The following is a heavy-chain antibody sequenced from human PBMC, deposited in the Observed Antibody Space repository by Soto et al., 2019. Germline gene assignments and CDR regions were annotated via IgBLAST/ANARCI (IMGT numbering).Heavy chain of an antibody. D-gene: IGHD3-16*02. CDR1: GFTFTTYA. CDR3: AXAQYYRDSSAYSTRFDY. J-gene: IGHJ4*02. V-gene: IGHV3-23*01. CDR2: MSGSGNRT. Sequence: GGSRRLSCASSGFTFTTYALSWVRQAPGKTLEWLATMSGSGNRTYYADSVKGRLTLSRDSSKNTLSLLMTSLRAEDTALYYCAXAQYYRDSSAYSTRFDYWGRGALVTVSS.